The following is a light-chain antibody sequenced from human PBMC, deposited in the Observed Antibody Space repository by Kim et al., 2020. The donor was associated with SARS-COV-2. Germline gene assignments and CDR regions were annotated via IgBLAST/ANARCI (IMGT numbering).Light chain of an antibody. CDR2: GAF. CDR1: QSVSSN. CDR3: QQYSDWPT. J-gene: IGKJ2*01. Sequence: EIVLTQSPASLSVSPGETATLSCRASQSVSSNFAWYQQKPGQAPRLLIYGAFTRATGVPARFSGSGSGTEFTLAISSLQSEDVAVYHCQQYSDWPTFGQGTKLEI. V-gene: IGKV3-15*01.